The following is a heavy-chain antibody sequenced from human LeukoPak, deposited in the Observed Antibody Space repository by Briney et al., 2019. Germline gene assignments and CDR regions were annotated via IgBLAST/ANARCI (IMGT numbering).Heavy chain of an antibody. D-gene: IGHD6-6*01. Sequence: ASVKVSCKASGGTFSSYAISWVRQAPGQGLEWMGAIIPIFGIANYAQKFQGRVTITADKSRSTAYMELSSLRSEDTAVYYCARAHRSSSLDWFDPWGQGTLVTVSS. CDR1: GGTFSSYA. V-gene: IGHV1-69*10. CDR3: ARAHRSSSLDWFDP. J-gene: IGHJ5*02. CDR2: IIPIFGIA.